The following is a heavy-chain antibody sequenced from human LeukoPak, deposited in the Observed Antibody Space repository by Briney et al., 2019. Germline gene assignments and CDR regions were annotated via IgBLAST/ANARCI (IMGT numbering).Heavy chain of an antibody. CDR3: ARGGSSWYTFDY. Sequence: ASVKVSCKASGYTFTSYDINWVRQATGQGLEWMGWMNPNSGNTGYAQKFQGRVTLTRNTSISTAYMELSRLRPEDTAVYYCARGGSSWYTFDYWGQGTLVTVSS. D-gene: IGHD6-13*01. CDR2: MNPNSGNT. V-gene: IGHV1-8*01. J-gene: IGHJ4*02. CDR1: GYTFTSYD.